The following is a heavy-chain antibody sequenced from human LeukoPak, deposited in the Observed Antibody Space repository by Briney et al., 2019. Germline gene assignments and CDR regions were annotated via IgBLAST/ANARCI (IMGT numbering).Heavy chain of an antibody. D-gene: IGHD3-9*01. CDR1: GFTFDDYA. CDR2: ISGDGGST. J-gene: IGHJ6*02. Sequence: PGGSLRLSCAASGFTFDDYAMHWVRQAPGKGLGWVCLISGDGGSTYYADSVKGRFTISRDNSKNSLYLQMNSLRTEDTALYYCAKDPSPTYYDILTGFYYYYGMDVWGQGTTVTVSS. CDR3: AKDPSPTYYDILTGFYYYYGMDV. V-gene: IGHV3-43*02.